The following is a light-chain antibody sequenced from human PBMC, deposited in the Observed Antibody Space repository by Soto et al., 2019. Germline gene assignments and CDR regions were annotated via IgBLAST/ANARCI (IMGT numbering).Light chain of an antibody. J-gene: IGKJ1*01. Sequence: EIVLTQSPGTLSLSPGERATLSCRASQSVSSSYLAWYQQKPGQAPRLLIYGASSRATGIPDRFSGSGSGTDFTLTISSLEPEDFAVYFCQQYDTTPWTFGQGTKVDIK. CDR2: GAS. CDR1: QSVSSSY. CDR3: QQYDTTPWT. V-gene: IGKV3-20*01.